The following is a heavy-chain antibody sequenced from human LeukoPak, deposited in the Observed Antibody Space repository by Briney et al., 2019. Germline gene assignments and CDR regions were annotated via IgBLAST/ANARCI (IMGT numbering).Heavy chain of an antibody. CDR3: ARARYYYGSGTWKAYYFDY. Sequence: SETLSLTCAVYGGSFSGYYWSWIRQPPGKGLEWIGEINHSGSTNYNPSLKSRVTISVDTSKNQFSLKLSSVTAADTAVYYCARARYYYGSGTWKAYYFDYWGQGTLVTVSS. D-gene: IGHD3-10*01. J-gene: IGHJ4*02. V-gene: IGHV4-34*01. CDR2: INHSGST. CDR1: GGSFSGYY.